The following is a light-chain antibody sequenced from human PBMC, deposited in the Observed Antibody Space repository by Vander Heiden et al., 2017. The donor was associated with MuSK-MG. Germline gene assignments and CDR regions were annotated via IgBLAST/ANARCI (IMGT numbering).Light chain of an antibody. CDR2: GAS. CDR3: QQYDRSPGIA. V-gene: IGKV3-20*01. J-gene: IGKJ4*01. CDR1: HSVSRTY. Sequence: EIVLTQSPGTLSLSPGERATLSCRASHSVSRTYLAWYQHRPGQAPRLLIRGASTRATGIPDRFSGSGSGTDFTLTISRLEPEDVAVYYCQQYDRSPGIAFGGGTKVEIK.